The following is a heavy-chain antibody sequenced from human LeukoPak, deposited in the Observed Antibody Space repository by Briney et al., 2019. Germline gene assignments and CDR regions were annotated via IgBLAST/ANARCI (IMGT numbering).Heavy chain of an antibody. V-gene: IGHV4-59*11. J-gene: IGHJ4*02. CDR1: GGSISSHY. Sequence: SETLSLTCTVSGGSISSHYWSWIRQPPGKGLEWIGYVYYSGSTNYNPSLKSRVTISVDTSKNQFSLNLRSVTAAGTAVYLCARGGGYSFGHYYFDYWGQGTLVSVSA. CDR2: VYYSGST. D-gene: IGHD5-18*01. CDR3: ARGGGYSFGHYYFDY.